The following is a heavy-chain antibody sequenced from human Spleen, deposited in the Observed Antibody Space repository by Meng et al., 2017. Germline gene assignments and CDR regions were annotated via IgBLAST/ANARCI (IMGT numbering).Heavy chain of an antibody. V-gene: IGHV1-18*01. CDR2: ISAHNGNT. CDR1: GYTLFNYG. Sequence: ASVKVSCKASGYTLFNYGITWVRQAPGQSLEWMGWISAHNGNTNYAQKFQERDTITTDTSKNTAFMVPRNLRSDDTDVYYCERDVGGSYYLDYWFDPWGQGTLVTVSS. D-gene: IGHD1-26*01. CDR3: ERDVGGSYYLDYWFDP. J-gene: IGHJ5*02.